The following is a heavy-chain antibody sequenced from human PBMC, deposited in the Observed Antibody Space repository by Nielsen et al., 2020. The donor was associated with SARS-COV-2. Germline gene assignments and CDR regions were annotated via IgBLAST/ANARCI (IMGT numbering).Heavy chain of an antibody. CDR2: ISGSGGST. V-gene: IGHV3-23*01. Sequence: GESLKISCAASGFTFSSYAMSWVRQAPGKGLEWVSAISGSGGSTYYADSVKGRFTISRDNSKNTLYLQMNGLRAEDTAVYYCAKDRSRAYNWNALGYWGQGTLVTVSS. CDR1: GFTFSSYA. CDR3: AKDRSRAYNWNALGY. D-gene: IGHD1-1*01. J-gene: IGHJ4*02.